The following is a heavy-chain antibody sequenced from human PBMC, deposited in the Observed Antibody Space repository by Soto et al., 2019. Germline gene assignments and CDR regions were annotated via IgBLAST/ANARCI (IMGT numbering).Heavy chain of an antibody. CDR1: GFTFSSYG. J-gene: IGHJ6*03. CDR2: IWYDGSNK. Sequence: QVQLVESGGGVVQPGRSLRLSCAASGFTFSSYGMHWVRQAPGKGLEWVAVIWYDGSNKYYADSVKGRFTISRDNSKNTLYLQMNSLRAEDTAVYYCARRGYCSSTSCPGSLYYMDVWGKGTTVTVSS. V-gene: IGHV3-33*01. D-gene: IGHD2-2*01. CDR3: ARRGYCSSTSCPGSLYYMDV.